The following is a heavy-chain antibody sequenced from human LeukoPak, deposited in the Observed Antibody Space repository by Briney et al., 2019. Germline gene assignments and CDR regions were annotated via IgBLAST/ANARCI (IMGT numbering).Heavy chain of an antibody. V-gene: IGHV3-48*01. J-gene: IGHJ4*02. D-gene: IGHD3-3*01. Sequence: GGSLRLSCAASGFTFSSYSMNWVRQAPGKGLEWVSYISSSSSTIYYADSVKGRFTISRDNSKNTLYLQMNSLRAEDTAVYYCAKDIYDFWSGGGFDYWGQGTLVTVSS. CDR1: GFTFSSYS. CDR3: AKDIYDFWSGGGFDY. CDR2: ISSSSSTI.